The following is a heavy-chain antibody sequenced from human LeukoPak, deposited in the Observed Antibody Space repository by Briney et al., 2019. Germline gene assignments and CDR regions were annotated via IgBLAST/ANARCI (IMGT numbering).Heavy chain of an antibody. J-gene: IGHJ3*02. CDR1: GGSISGYY. CDR2: IYNSGST. V-gene: IGHV4-59*01. Sequence: SETLSLTCTVSGGSISGYYWSWIRQPPGKGLEWIGYIYNSGSTNYNPSLKSRVTISVDTSKNQFSLKLRSVTAADTAVYYCARYRAFDIWGQGTMVTVSS. CDR3: ARYRAFDI.